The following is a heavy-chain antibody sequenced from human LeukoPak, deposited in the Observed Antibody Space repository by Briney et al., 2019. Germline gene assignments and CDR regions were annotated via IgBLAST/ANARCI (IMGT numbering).Heavy chain of an antibody. CDR2: IIPIFGTA. CDR1: GGTFSSYA. Sequence: SVKVPFKASGGTFSSYAISWVRQAPGQGLEWMGGIIPIFGTANYAQKFQGRVTISADESTSTAYMELSSLRSEDTAVYYCARAFSGTTLFDYWGQGTLVTVSS. V-gene: IGHV1-69*13. J-gene: IGHJ4*02. D-gene: IGHD3-10*01. CDR3: ARAFSGTTLFDY.